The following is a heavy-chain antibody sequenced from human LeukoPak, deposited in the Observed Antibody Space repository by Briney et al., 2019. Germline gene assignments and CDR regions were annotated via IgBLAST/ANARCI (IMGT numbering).Heavy chain of an antibody. J-gene: IGHJ6*02. CDR2: TRTKAKDYTT. CDR3: ARGPTVTFNYHYGMDV. V-gene: IGHV3-72*01. D-gene: IGHD4-17*01. Sequence: GASLRLSCAASGFTFINYAMNWVRQAPGKGLEWVARTRTKAKDYTTEYAASVKGRFTVSRDESMHSLYLQMNSLKTEDTAVYYCARGPTVTFNYHYGMDVWGQGTTVTVSS. CDR1: GFTFINYA.